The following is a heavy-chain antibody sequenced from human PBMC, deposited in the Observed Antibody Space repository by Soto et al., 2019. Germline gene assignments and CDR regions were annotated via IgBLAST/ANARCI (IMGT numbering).Heavy chain of an antibody. Sequence: GGSLRLSCAASGFTFSSYGMHWVRQAPGKGLEWVAVIWYDGSNKYYADSVKGRFTISRDNSKNTLYLQMNSLRAEDTAVYYCARDRGWTVTTNYFDYWGQGTLVTVSS. V-gene: IGHV3-33*01. CDR1: GFTFSSYG. J-gene: IGHJ4*02. D-gene: IGHD4-17*01. CDR2: IWYDGSNK. CDR3: ARDRGWTVTTNYFDY.